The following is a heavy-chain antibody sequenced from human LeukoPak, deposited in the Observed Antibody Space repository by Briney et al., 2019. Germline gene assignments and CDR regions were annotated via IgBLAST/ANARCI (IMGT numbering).Heavy chain of an antibody. Sequence: PSETLSLTCTVSGGSISSYYWSWIRQPPGKGLEWIGYIYYSGSTNYNPSLKSRVTISVDTSKNQFSLKLSSVTAADTAVYYCARTNTVTTYPYYFDYWGQGTLVTVSS. J-gene: IGHJ4*02. V-gene: IGHV4-59*01. CDR3: ARTNTVTTYPYYFDY. CDR2: IYYSGST. CDR1: GGSISSYY. D-gene: IGHD4-17*01.